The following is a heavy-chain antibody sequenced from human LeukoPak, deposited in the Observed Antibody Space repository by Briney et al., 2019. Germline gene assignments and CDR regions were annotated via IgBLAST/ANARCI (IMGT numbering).Heavy chain of an antibody. V-gene: IGHV3-23*01. CDR3: AKRGVVIRVILVGFHKEAYYFES. CDR2: ISDSGGST. D-gene: IGHD3/OR15-3a*01. CDR1: GITLSNYG. J-gene: IGHJ4*02. Sequence: GGSLRLSCAVSGITLSNYGMSWVRQAPGKGLEWVAGISDSGGSTNYADSVKGQFTISRDNPKNTLYLQMNSLRAEDTAVYFCAKRGVVIRVILVGFHKEAYYFESWGQGALVTVSS.